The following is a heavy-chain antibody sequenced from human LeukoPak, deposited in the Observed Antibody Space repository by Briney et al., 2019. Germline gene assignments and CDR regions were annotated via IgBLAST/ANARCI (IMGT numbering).Heavy chain of an antibody. D-gene: IGHD3-16*01. V-gene: IGHV3-15*05. CDR2: IKSKTDGGTT. CDR3: ATGTWGAFHF. CDR1: GFTFSNAW. J-gene: IGHJ3*01. Sequence: AGGSLRLSCAASGFTFSNAWMNWLRQAPGKGLEWVGRIKSKTDGGTTEYAAAVRGRFTISRDDSKNTLYVQLNSLKIEDTAVYYCATGTWGAFHFWGQGTVVTVSS.